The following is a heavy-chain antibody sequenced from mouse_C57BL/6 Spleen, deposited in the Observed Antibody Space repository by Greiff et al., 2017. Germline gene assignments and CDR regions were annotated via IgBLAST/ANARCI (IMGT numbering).Heavy chain of an antibody. CDR2: IYPRSGNT. CDR3: ARYYYDYDAWFAY. CDR1: GYTFTSYG. Sequence: QVQLQQSGAELARPGASVKLSCKASGYTFTSYGISWVKQRTGQGLEWIGEIYPRSGNTYYNEKFKGKATLTADKSSSTAYMELRSLTSEDSAVYFCARYYYDYDAWFAYWGQGTLVTVSA. V-gene: IGHV1-81*01. D-gene: IGHD2-4*01. J-gene: IGHJ3*01.